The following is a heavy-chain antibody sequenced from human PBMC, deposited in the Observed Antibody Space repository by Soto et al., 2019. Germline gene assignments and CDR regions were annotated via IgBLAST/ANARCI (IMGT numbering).Heavy chain of an antibody. V-gene: IGHV4-59*08. CDR1: GGSISSYY. CDR3: ARRSYYSLDWFDP. J-gene: IGHJ5*02. CDR2: IYYSGST. Sequence: PSETLSLTCTVSGGSISSYYWSWIRQPPGKGLEWIGYIYYSGSTNYNPSLKSRVTISVDTSKNQFSLKLSSVTAADTAVYYCARRSYYSLDWFDPWGQGTLVTVSS. D-gene: IGHD3-10*01.